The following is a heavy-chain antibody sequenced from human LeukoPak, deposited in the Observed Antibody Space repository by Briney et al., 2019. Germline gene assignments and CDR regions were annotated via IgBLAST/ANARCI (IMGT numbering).Heavy chain of an antibody. Sequence: TGGSLRLSCAASGFTFNTYGMHWVRQAPGKGLEWVAVIWYDGSNKYYADSVKGRFTISRDISNNTLYLQVNSLRAEDTAVYYCARDTFVYSYGYGGYCYGMDVWGQGTTVTVSS. D-gene: IGHD5-18*01. J-gene: IGHJ6*02. CDR1: GFTFNTYG. V-gene: IGHV3-33*01. CDR3: ARDTFVYSYGYGGYCYGMDV. CDR2: IWYDGSNK.